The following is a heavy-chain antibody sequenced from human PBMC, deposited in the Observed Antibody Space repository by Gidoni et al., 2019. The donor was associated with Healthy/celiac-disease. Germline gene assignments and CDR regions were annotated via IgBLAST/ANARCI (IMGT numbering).Heavy chain of an antibody. V-gene: IGHV3-23*01. D-gene: IGHD6-19*01. Sequence: DVQLLESGGGLVQPGGSLRLSCAASGFTFSCPSIGLALQAPGKGLEWVSAISGSGGSTYYADSVKGRFTISRDNSKNTLYLQMNSLRAEDTAVYYCAKDRLPSPVADSSSLMNNWFDPWGQGTLVTVSS. CDR1: GFTFSCPS. J-gene: IGHJ5*02. CDR3: AKDRLPSPVADSSSLMNNWFDP. CDR2: ISGSGGST.